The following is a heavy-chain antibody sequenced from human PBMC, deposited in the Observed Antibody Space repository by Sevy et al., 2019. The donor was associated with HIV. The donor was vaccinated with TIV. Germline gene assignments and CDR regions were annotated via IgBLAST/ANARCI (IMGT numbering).Heavy chain of an antibody. CDR3: AKRRVQSGLSGGGANYGWDV. J-gene: IGHJ6*02. CDR1: GFPFSNYA. CDR2: LIGGGSRT. Sequence: WGSLRLSCAASGFPFSNYAMSWIRQAPGKGLEWVSTLIGGGSRTYYADSVTGRLTISRDNSKNTLYLQINRLRTDDTAIYYCAKRRVQSGLSGGGANYGWDVCGHGTTVTVSS. D-gene: IGHD2-15*01. V-gene: IGHV3-23*01.